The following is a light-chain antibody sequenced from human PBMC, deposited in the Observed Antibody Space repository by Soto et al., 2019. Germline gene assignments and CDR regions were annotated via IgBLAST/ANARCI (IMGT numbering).Light chain of an antibody. Sequence: ISMTQSPSSLSASPGNRVTITCRASQGISSYLAWYQQKPGKAPKLLIYAASTLQSGVPSRFSGSGSGTDFTLTISSLQSEDFATYYCQQYYSYSPAFCRGTKVDIK. CDR3: QQYYSYSPA. CDR2: AAS. CDR1: QGISSY. V-gene: IGKV1-8*01. J-gene: IGKJ4*01.